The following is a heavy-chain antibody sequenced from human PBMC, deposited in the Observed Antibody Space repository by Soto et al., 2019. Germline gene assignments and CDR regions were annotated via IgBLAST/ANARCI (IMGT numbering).Heavy chain of an antibody. J-gene: IGHJ4*02. Sequence: PSETLSLTCAVYGGSFSGYYWSWIRQPPGKGLEWIGEINHSGSTNYNPSLKSRVTISVDTSKNQFSLKLSSVTAADTAVYYCARERTPLRYFDWSQKGAFDYWGQGTLVTVSS. CDR2: INHSGST. CDR1: GGSFSGYY. CDR3: ARERTPLRYFDWSQKGAFDY. D-gene: IGHD3-9*01. V-gene: IGHV4-34*01.